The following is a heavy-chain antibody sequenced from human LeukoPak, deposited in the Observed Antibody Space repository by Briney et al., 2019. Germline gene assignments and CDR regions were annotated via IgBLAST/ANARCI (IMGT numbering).Heavy chain of an antibody. V-gene: IGHV4-34*01. Sequence: SETLSLTCAVYGGSFSGYYWSWIRQPPGKGLEWIGEINHSGSTNYNPSLKSRVTISVDTSENQFSLKLSSVTAADTAVYYCARVSYYDSSGNRGAFDYWGQGTLVTVSS. J-gene: IGHJ4*02. CDR3: ARVSYYDSSGNRGAFDY. CDR1: GGSFSGYY. CDR2: INHSGST. D-gene: IGHD3-22*01.